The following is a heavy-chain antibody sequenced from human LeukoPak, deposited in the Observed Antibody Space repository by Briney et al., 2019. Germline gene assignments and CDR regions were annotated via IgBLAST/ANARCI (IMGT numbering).Heavy chain of an antibody. V-gene: IGHV3-23*01. D-gene: IGHD3-10*01. J-gene: IGHJ4*02. CDR3: AKDRRITMVRGVGTPFGLNY. CDR2: ISGSGGST. CDR1: GFTFSSYA. Sequence: GGSLRLSCAASGFTFSSYAMSWVRQAPGKGLEWVSAISGSGGSTYYADSVKGRFTISRDNSKNTLYLQMNSLRAEDTAVCYCAKDRRITMVRGVGTPFGLNYWGQGTLVTVSS.